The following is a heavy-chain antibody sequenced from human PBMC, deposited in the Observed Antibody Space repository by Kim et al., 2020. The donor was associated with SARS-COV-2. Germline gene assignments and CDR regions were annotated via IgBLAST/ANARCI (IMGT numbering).Heavy chain of an antibody. V-gene: IGHV3-13*01. D-gene: IGHD6-19*01. Sequence: GGSLRLSCAASGFTFSSYDMHWVRQATGKGLEWVSTITTAGDTYYPASVKGRFTISRENAKNSLYLQMNSLRAGDTAVYYCARSSSGSSFDPWGRGTLVT. CDR2: ITTAGDT. CDR1: GFTFSSYD. J-gene: IGHJ5*02. CDR3: ARSSSGSSFDP.